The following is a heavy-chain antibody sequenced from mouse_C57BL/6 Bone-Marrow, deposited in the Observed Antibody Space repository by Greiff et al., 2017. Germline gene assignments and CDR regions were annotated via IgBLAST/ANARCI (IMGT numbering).Heavy chain of an antibody. V-gene: IGHV1-85*01. J-gene: IGHJ1*03. CDR1: GYTFTSYD. Sequence: VQLQQSGPELVKPGASVKLSCKASGYTFTSYDINWVKQRPGQGLEWIGWIYPRDGSTKYNEKFKGKATLTVDTSSSTAYMELHSLTSEDSAVYFCERSGIFGSSYDWYFDVWGTGTTVTVSS. CDR2: IYPRDGST. D-gene: IGHD1-1*01. CDR3: ERSGIFGSSYDWYFDV.